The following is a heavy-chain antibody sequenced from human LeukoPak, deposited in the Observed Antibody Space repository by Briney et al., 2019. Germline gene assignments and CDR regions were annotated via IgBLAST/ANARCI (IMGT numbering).Heavy chain of an antibody. CDR1: GGSISSGGYY. V-gene: IGHV4-30-2*01. Sequence: SETLSLTCTVSGGSISSGGYYWSWIRQPPGKGLEWIGYIYHSGSTYYNPSLKSRVTISVDRSKNQFSLKLSSVTAADTAVYYCARAPRDLDAFDIWGQGTMVTVSS. J-gene: IGHJ3*02. CDR2: IYHSGST. CDR3: ARAPRDLDAFDI.